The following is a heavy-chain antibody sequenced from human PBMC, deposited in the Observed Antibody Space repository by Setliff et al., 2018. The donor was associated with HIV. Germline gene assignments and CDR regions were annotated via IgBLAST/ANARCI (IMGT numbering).Heavy chain of an antibody. Sequence: GASVKVSCKASGYTFTSYYLHWVRQAPGQGLEWMGMINPSGGSASYAQKFQGRVTMSRDTSTSTVYMELSSLRSEDTAVYYCARADSSNWYHVDYGDYGSRWFDPWSQGTLVTVSS. CDR1: GYTFTSYY. V-gene: IGHV1-46*01. J-gene: IGHJ5*02. D-gene: IGHD4-17*01. CDR2: INPSGGSA. CDR3: ARADSSNWYHVDYGDYGSRWFDP.